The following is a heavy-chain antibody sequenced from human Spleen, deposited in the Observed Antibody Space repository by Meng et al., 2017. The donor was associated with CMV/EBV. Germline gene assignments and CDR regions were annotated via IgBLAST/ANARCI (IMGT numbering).Heavy chain of an antibody. CDR2: IGGSGATT. Sequence: GESLKISCAASGFTFSSYGMNWVRQTPGKGLEWVSAIGGSGATTHYADSVKGRFTITRDSSKNTLFLQMNSLRAEDTAVYFCAKDYCRIVLWNGGFFDYWGRGTLVTVSS. V-gene: IGHV3-23*01. CDR1: GFTFSSYG. J-gene: IGHJ4*02. CDR3: AKDYCRIVLWNGGFFDY. D-gene: IGHD2-15*01.